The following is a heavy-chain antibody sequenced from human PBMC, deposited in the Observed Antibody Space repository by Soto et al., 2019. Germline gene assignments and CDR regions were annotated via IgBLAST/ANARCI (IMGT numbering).Heavy chain of an antibody. Sequence: QAQLVQSGAEVKKPGASVKVSCKASGYTFYSHSISWVRQAPGQGLEWMGRINGDYGNTQYAQKFRGRVTMTTDTSTTTVYMELTDLRSDDTAVYYFARCIQGNYYYGMDVWGQGNTVTVSS. CDR2: INGDYGNT. CDR3: ARCIQGNYYYGMDV. D-gene: IGHD5-18*01. CDR1: GYTFYSHS. V-gene: IGHV1-18*01. J-gene: IGHJ6*02.